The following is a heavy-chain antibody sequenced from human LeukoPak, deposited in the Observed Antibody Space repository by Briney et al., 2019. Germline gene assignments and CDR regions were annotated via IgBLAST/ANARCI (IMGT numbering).Heavy chain of an antibody. V-gene: IGHV1-8*01. Sequence: ASVKVSRKASGYTFTSYDINWVRQAAGQGLEWMGWMNPNSGNTGYAQKFQGRVTMTRNTSISTAYMELSSLRSEDTAVYYCARKGGHYYYYYGMDVWGQGTTVTVSS. D-gene: IGHD3-16*01. CDR1: GYTFTSYD. CDR3: ARKGGHYYYYYGMDV. J-gene: IGHJ6*02. CDR2: MNPNSGNT.